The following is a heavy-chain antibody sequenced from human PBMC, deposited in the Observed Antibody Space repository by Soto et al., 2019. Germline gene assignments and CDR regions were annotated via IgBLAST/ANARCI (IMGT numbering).Heavy chain of an antibody. J-gene: IGHJ4*02. CDR3: AGGGTWIRRGGYFDY. D-gene: IGHD5-18*01. Sequence: QVQLVQSGAEEKKPGASVKVSCKASGYTFTSYAMHWVRQAPGQRLEWMGWINAGNGNTKYSQKFQGRVTITRDTSASTAYMELSSLRSEDTAVYYCAGGGTWIRRGGYFDYWGQGTLVTVSS. CDR2: INAGNGNT. V-gene: IGHV1-3*05. CDR1: GYTFTSYA.